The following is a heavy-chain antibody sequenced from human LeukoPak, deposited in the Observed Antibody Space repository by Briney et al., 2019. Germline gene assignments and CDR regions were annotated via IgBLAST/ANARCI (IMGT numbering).Heavy chain of an antibody. CDR1: GFTFSSYA. J-gene: IGHJ4*02. CDR3: ASATGAAAGRFDY. V-gene: IGHV3-30*04. Sequence: GGSLRLSCAASGFTFSSYAMHWVRQAPGKGLEWVAVISYDGNNKYYADSVKGRFTISRDNSKNTLYLQMNSLRAEDTAVYYCASATGAAAGRFDYWGQGTLVTVSS. CDR2: ISYDGNNK. D-gene: IGHD6-13*01.